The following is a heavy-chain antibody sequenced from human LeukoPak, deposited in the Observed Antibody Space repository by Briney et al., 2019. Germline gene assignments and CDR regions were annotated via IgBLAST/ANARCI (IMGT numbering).Heavy chain of an antibody. D-gene: IGHD3-22*01. V-gene: IGHV4-39*01. CDR2: IYYSGST. CDR1: GGSISGSSYY. J-gene: IGHJ4*02. CDR3: ARSSITMIVDY. Sequence: SETLSLTCTVSGGSISGSSYYWGWIRQPPGKGLEWIGSIYYSGSTYYNPSLKSRVTISVDTSKNQFSLKLNSVTATDTAVYYCARSSITMIVDYWGQGTLVTVSS.